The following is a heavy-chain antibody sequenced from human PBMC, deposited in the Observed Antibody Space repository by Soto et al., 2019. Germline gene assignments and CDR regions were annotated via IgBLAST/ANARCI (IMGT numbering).Heavy chain of an antibody. CDR1: GGTFSSHV. CDR2: IIPIFGTP. V-gene: IGHV1-69*01. D-gene: IGHD3-10*01. CDR3: ARDLEFRDVNISHLDF. J-gene: IGHJ4*02. Sequence: QVQLVQSGAEVKKPGSSVKVSCKASGGTFSSHVFNWVRQAPGQGLEWMGGIIPIFGTPNYAQKFQGRVTITADESTSTVHMELNSLRSEDTAVYYCARDLEFRDVNISHLDFWGQGTLVTVAS.